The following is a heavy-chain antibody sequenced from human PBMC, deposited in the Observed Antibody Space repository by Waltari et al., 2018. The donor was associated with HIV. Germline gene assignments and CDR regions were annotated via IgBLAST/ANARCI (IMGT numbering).Heavy chain of an antibody. V-gene: IGHV1-69*04. J-gene: IGHJ4*02. D-gene: IGHD2-8*01. Sequence: QVQLVQSGAEVKKTGSSVKVSCKASGGTFSSYDISWVRQAPGQGLEWMGRIIPILGIANYAQKFQGRVTITADKSTSTAYMELSSLRSEDTAVYYCAAGCTNGVCRMDYWGQGTLVTVSS. CDR3: AAGCTNGVCRMDY. CDR2: IIPILGIA. CDR1: GGTFSSYD.